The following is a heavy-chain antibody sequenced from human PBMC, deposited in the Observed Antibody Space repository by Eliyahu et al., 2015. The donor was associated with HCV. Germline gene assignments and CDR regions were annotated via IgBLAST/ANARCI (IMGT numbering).Heavy chain of an antibody. CDR3: ASGGGGIAVAGTGGWFDP. J-gene: IGHJ5*02. D-gene: IGHD6-19*01. V-gene: IGHV4-59*01. CDR1: GGXIXXXX. CDR2: IHYTXST. Sequence: QVQLQESGPGLVKPSETLSLXCTVSGGXIXXXXWSWIRXPPGKGLEWIGYIHYTXSTNYTPSLKSRIIISLDTSKNQFSLNLTSVTAADTAVYYCASGGGGIAVAGTGGWFDPWGQGTLVTVSS.